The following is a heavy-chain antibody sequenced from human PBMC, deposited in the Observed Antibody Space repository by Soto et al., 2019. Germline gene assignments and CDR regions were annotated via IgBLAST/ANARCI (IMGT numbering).Heavy chain of an antibody. CDR1: GYTFTSYQ. J-gene: IGHJ6*02. V-gene: IGHV1-46*01. Sequence: QMQLVQSGAEVKKPGASVKVSCKASGYTFTSYQMHWVRQAPGQGLEWMGIINASGGRIRYALRFQGRVMMTRDTSTNTVYMELRSLRSEDTAVYYCARDGPPTTTGVGPSYTMEVWGQGTTVTVS. D-gene: IGHD3-3*01. CDR3: ARDGPPTTTGVGPSYTMEV. CDR2: INASGGRI.